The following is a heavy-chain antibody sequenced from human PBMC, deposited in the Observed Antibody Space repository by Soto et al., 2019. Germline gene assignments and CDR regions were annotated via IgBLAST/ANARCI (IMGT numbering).Heavy chain of an antibody. V-gene: IGHV3-30-3*01. J-gene: IGHJ4*02. D-gene: IGHD4-17*01. CDR3: ARGHTTYGDSLDY. CDR1: GFTFSSFP. Sequence: QVRLVESGGGVVRPGRSLRLACAASGFTFSSFPMHWVRQAPGKGLEWVAVVSYDGNIEYYADSVKGRVTISRDNSRTTLFLQMNSLRVEDTALYYCARGHTTYGDSLDYWGQGALVTVSS. CDR2: VSYDGNIE.